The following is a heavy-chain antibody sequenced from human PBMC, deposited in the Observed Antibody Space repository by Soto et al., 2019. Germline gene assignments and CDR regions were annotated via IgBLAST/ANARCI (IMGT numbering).Heavy chain of an antibody. CDR2: INPRGGST. V-gene: IGHV1-46*03. CDR1: GYTFTSYY. Sequence: ASVKVSCKASGYTFTSYYMHWVRQAPGQGLEWMGIINPRGGSTSYAQKFQGRVTMTRDTSTSTVYMELSSLRSEDTVVYYCGIGGEYFDFGVVLYYYYMDVWGKGTTVTVSS. J-gene: IGHJ6*03. CDR3: GIGGEYFDFGVVLYYYYMDV. D-gene: IGHD3-9*01.